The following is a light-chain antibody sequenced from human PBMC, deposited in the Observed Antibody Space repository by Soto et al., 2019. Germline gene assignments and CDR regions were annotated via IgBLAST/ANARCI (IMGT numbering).Light chain of an antibody. CDR2: GAS. J-gene: IGKJ2*01. Sequence: ESMLTQSPGTLSLSPGERATLSCRASRSVSSRYISWYQQKPGQAPRLLIYGASIRATGIPDRFSGSGSWSDFTLTISRLEAEDFAVYYCQQFGDSPPAFTFGQGTKLEI. V-gene: IGKV3-20*01. CDR1: RSVSSRY. CDR3: QQFGDSPPAFT.